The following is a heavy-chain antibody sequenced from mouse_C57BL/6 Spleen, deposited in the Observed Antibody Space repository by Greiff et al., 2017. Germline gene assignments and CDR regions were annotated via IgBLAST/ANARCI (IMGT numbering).Heavy chain of an antibody. CDR3: ARRGYDYGEEAGDY. V-gene: IGHV3-6*01. Sequence: EVQVVESGPGLVKPSQSLSLTCSVTGYSITSGYYWNWIRQFPGNKLEWMGYISYDGSNNYNPSLKNRISITRDTSKNQFFLKLNSVTTEDTATYYCARRGYDYGEEAGDYWGQGTSVTVSS. CDR1: GYSITSGYY. CDR2: ISYDGSN. J-gene: IGHJ4*01. D-gene: IGHD2-4*01.